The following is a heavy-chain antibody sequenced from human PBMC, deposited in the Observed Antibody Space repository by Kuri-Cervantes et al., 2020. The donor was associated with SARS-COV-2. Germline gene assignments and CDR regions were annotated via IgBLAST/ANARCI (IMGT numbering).Heavy chain of an antibody. V-gene: IGHV3-53*01. Sequence: GGSLRLSCAASGFTFSYYYMSWVRQAPGKGLEWVSVIYSGGSTYYADSVKGRFTISRDNSKNTLYLQMNSLRAEDTAVYYCARGAGISGWFDWGQGTLVTVSS. J-gene: IGHJ4*02. CDR1: GFTFSYYY. CDR2: IYSGGST. D-gene: IGHD6-19*01. CDR3: ARGAGISGWFD.